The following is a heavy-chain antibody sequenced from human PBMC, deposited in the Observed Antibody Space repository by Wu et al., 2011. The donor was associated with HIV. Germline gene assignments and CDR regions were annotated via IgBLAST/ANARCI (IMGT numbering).Heavy chain of an antibody. V-gene: IGHV1-2*02. Sequence: QVQLVQSGAEVKKPGASVKVSCKASGYSFTGYHMHWVRQAPGQGLEWMGWINPNSGGTNYAQKFQGRVTMTRETSISTAYMELSRLRSDDTAVYYCARRWGEASPFDYWSQGTLVTVSS. D-gene: IGHD3-10*01. CDR2: INPNSGGT. CDR1: GYSFTGYH. CDR3: ARRWGEASPFDY. J-gene: IGHJ4*02.